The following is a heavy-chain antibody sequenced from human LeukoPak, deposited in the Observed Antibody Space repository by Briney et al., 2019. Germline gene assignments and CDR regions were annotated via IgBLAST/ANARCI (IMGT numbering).Heavy chain of an antibody. V-gene: IGHV4-4*07. J-gene: IGHJ5*02. CDR1: SPSVSRYC. CDR2: VDSRGST. D-gene: IGHD3-22*01. Sequence: QSLIRPLASPSVSRYCSSSIQLPAGGGLGWLVCVDSRGSTNYNPTLKSRVTMSVDTPKNQCSLKLSSVTAADTAVYYCARHWWYYYDSSGYSEPGFDPWGQGTLVTVSS. CDR3: ARHWWYYYDSSGYSEPGFDP.